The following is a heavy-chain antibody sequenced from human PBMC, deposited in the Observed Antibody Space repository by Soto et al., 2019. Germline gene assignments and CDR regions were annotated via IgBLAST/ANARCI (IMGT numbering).Heavy chain of an antibody. CDR1: GFTFSSYV. J-gene: IGHJ4*02. Sequence: EVQLLESGGGLVQPGGSLRLSCAASGFTFSSYVMSWVLQAPGKGLEWVSAIIGIGGSTYSAYSLKGRFTISRDNSKNTLYLQMNSLRAEDTAVYYSASPRGTSWGQGTLVTVSS. CDR2: IIGIGGST. V-gene: IGHV3-23*01. CDR3: ASPRGTS. D-gene: IGHD6-25*01.